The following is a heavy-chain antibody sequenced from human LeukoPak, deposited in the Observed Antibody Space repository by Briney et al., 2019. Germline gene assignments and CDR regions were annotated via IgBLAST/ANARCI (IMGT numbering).Heavy chain of an antibody. CDR2: VYYSGST. D-gene: IGHD5-12*01. V-gene: IGHV4-59*01. J-gene: IGHJ4*02. CDR1: GGSISSYY. Sequence: SETLSLTCTVSGGSISSYYWNWIRQPPGKGLAWIGHVYYSGSTNYSPSLKSRVTISVDTSKNQFSLNLTSVTAADTAVYYCARMYGYTYGPDYWGQGTLVTVSS. CDR3: ARMYGYTYGPDY.